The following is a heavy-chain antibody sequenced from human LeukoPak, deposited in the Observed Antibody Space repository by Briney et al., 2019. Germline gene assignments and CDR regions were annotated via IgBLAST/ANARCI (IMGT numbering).Heavy chain of an antibody. CDR2: IDHSGNT. V-gene: IGHV4-59*01. J-gene: IGHJ4*02. CDR3: ARVGSWYYFDY. D-gene: IGHD6-19*01. Sequence: PSETLSLTCTVSGGSINSNYWSWIRQPPGEGLEWIAYIDHSGNTNYNHSLKSRGTISRDMSKTQFYLKLTSVTAADTDMYYCARVGSWYYFDYWGQGILVTVSS. CDR1: GGSINSNY.